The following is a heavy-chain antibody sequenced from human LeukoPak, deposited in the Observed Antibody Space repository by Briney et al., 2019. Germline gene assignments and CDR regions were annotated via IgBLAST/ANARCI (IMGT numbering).Heavy chain of an antibody. Sequence: PGGSLRLSCAASGFTFSTYGMSWVRQAPGKGLEWVSAISGSGSSIYYADSVKGRFTISRDNSKNTLYLQMNSLRAEDTAIYYCAKEVSGMVPNWFDPWGQGTLVTVSS. CDR3: AKEVSGMVPNWFDP. J-gene: IGHJ5*02. CDR1: GFTFSTYG. D-gene: IGHD1-26*01. CDR2: ISGSGSSI. V-gene: IGHV3-23*01.